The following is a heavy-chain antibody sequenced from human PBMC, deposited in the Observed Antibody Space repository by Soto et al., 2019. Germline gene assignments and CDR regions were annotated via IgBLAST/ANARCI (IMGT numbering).Heavy chain of an antibody. V-gene: IGHV3-23*01. Sequence: TGGSLRLSCAGSGFPFSSHAMSWVRQAPGKGLEWVSAISGSGISTYNADSVKGRFTISRDNSRNTLYLQMNSLRAEDTALYYCAKDQGVSGAYSYGYDYWGQGTLVTVSS. CDR1: GFPFSSHA. D-gene: IGHD5-18*01. CDR3: AKDQGVSGAYSYGYDY. CDR2: ISGSGIST. J-gene: IGHJ4*02.